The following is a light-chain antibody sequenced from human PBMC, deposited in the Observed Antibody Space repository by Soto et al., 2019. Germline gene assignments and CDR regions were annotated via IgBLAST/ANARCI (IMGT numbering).Light chain of an antibody. CDR3: QQRSSRPREIS. J-gene: IGKJ5*01. V-gene: IGKV3-11*01. CDR2: DAS. CDR1: QSIGRF. Sequence: EIVLTQSPGTLSLSPGERATLSCRASQSIGRFLAWYQHKPGQAPRLLIYDASNRATGIPARSSASGSETDFTLTISSLEPEDFAVYYCQQRSSRPREISYGQGTRLEI.